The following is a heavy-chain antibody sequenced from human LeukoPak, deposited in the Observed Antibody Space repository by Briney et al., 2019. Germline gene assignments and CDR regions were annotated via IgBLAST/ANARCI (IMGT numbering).Heavy chain of an antibody. CDR2: ISVSGDST. CDR3: ARRGGRDGWGDFDY. V-gene: IGHV3-23*01. D-gene: IGHD3-10*01. Sequence: GGSLRLSCAASGFSFSTYAMNWVRQAPGKGLEWVATISVSGDSTFYADSVQGRFTISRDTSKNSLSLHMNSLRAEDTAVYFCARRGGRDGWGDFDYWGQGTLVTVSS. CDR1: GFSFSTYA. J-gene: IGHJ4*02.